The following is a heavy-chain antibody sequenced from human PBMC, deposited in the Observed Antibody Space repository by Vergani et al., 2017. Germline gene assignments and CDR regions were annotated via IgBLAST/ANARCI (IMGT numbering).Heavy chain of an antibody. Sequence: EVQLLESGGGLVQPWGSRRLSCAGAGFTFDTYTMAYVRQAPGTGLEWVATISSGGGDIFYADSVKGRFTISRDNSKNTLFLQMNSLKDEDTAVYYCTTAGGLYYLHGEYFQYWGRGTLVSVSS. V-gene: IGHV3-23*01. J-gene: IGHJ1*01. CDR1: GFTFDTYT. CDR3: TTAGGLYYLHGEYFQY. D-gene: IGHD3-10*01. CDR2: ISSGGGDI.